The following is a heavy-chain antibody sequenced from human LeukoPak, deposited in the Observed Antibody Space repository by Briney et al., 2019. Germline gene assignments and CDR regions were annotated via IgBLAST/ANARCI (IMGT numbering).Heavy chain of an antibody. CDR2: ISSSGSTI. Sequence: GGSLRLSCAASVFTFSSYEMNWVRQAPGKGLEWVSYISSSGSTIYYADSVKGRFTISRDNARNSLYLQVNSLRAEDTAVYYCARHYALGIWGQGTMVTVSS. CDR1: VFTFSSYE. CDR3: ARHYALGI. V-gene: IGHV3-48*03. J-gene: IGHJ3*02. D-gene: IGHD4-17*01.